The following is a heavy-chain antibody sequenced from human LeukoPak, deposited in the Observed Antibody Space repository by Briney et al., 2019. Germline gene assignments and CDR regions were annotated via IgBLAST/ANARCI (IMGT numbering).Heavy chain of an antibody. CDR2: MNPHNGNT. Sequence: ASVKVSCKASRYTFTYYDIDWVRQATGQGREGMGWMNPHNGNTGYAQKFQGTVSMTRGTSISSAYMELSSLRSEDTAVYYCVRVVIDSSGSYYSFFDYWGQGTLVTVSS. CDR1: RYTFTYYD. V-gene: IGHV1-8*01. D-gene: IGHD3-22*01. J-gene: IGHJ4*02. CDR3: VRVVIDSSGSYYSFFDY.